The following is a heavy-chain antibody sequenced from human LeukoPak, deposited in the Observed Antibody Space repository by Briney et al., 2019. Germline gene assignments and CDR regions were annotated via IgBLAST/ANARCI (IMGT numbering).Heavy chain of an antibody. V-gene: IGHV3-21*01. CDR2: ISSSSSYI. CDR1: GFTFSSYS. D-gene: IGHD3-10*02. CDR3: ARSMSGGDAFDI. Sequence: GRSLRLSCAASGFTFSSYSMNWVRQAPGKGLEWVSSISSSSSYIYYADSVKGRFTISRDNAKNSLYLQMNSLRAEDTAVYYCARSMSGGDAFDIWGQGTMVTVSS. J-gene: IGHJ3*02.